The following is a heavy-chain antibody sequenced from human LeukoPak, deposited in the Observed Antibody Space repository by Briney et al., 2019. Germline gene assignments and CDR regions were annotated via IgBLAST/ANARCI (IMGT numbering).Heavy chain of an antibody. CDR1: GGSISSYY. J-gene: IGHJ6*03. Sequence: PSETLSLTCTVYGGSISSYYWRWVRQPAGKGLEWVGRMYASGSNNYNPSLNSPVTMSVDTSKNQFSLKLSSVTAADTAVYYCAREEYSDYGYYYYYMDVWGKGTTVTVSS. CDR2: MYASGSN. D-gene: IGHD4-11*01. CDR3: AREEYSDYGYYYYYMDV. V-gene: IGHV4-4*07.